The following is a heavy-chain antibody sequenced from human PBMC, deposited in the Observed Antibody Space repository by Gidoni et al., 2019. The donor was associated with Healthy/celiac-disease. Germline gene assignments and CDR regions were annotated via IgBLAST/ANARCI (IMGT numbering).Heavy chain of an antibody. CDR1: GSSFSGYY. CDR2: INHSGST. D-gene: IGHD4-17*01. CDR3: ARAPGMATTLLFYYYYGMDV. J-gene: IGHJ6*02. Sequence: QVQLQQWGAGLLKPSETLSLTCAVYGSSFSGYYWSWIRQPPGKGLEWIGEINHSGSTNYNPSLKSRVTISVDTSKNQFSLKLSSVTAADTAVYYCARAPGMATTLLFYYYYGMDVWGQGTTVTVSS. V-gene: IGHV4-34*01.